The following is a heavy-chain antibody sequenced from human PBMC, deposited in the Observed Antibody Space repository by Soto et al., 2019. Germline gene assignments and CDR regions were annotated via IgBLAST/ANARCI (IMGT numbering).Heavy chain of an antibody. CDR1: GGSISSYY. J-gene: IGHJ3*02. CDR2: IYYSGST. D-gene: IGHD3-10*01. CDR3: ARRLLWSSALSAFDI. V-gene: IGHV4-59*01. Sequence: SETLSITCTVSGGSISSYYWSWIRQPPGKGLEWIGYIYYSGSTNYNPSLKSRVTISVDTSKNQFSLKLSSVTAADTAVYYCARRLLWSSALSAFDIWGQGTMVTVSS.